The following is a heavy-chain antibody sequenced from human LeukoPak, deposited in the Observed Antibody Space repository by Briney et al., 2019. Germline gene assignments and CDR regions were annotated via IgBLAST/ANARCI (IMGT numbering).Heavy chain of an antibody. CDR3: ARDLTDDYYFDY. Sequence: VASVKVSCKASGGTFSSYAISWVRQAPGQGLEWMGWINPNSGGTNYAQKLQGRVTMTTDTSKSTAYMELRSLRSDDTAVYYCARDLTDDYYFDYWGQGTLVTVSS. J-gene: IGHJ4*02. CDR1: GGTFSSYA. V-gene: IGHV1-18*01. CDR2: INPNSGGT. D-gene: IGHD2-21*02.